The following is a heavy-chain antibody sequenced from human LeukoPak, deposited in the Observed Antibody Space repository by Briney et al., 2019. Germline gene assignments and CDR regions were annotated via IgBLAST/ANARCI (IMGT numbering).Heavy chain of an antibody. D-gene: IGHD3-22*01. CDR1: GITLSNYG. V-gene: IGHV3-23*01. J-gene: IGHJ4*02. CDR3: AKRGVVIRVILVGFHKEAYYFDS. CDR2: MSGSGGRT. Sequence: GGSLRLSCAVSGITLSNYGMSWVRQAPGKGLEWVAGMSGSGGRTNYADSVKDRFTISRDNPKNTLYLQMNNLRAEDTAVYFCAKRGVVIRVILVGFHKEAYYFDSWGQGALVTVSS.